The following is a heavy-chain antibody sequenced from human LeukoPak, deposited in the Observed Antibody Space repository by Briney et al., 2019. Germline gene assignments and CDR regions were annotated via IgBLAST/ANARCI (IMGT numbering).Heavy chain of an antibody. CDR3: ARDQGYRYGYLSD. J-gene: IGHJ4*02. D-gene: IGHD5-18*01. V-gene: IGHV1-46*01. CDR2: INPTSGST. CDR1: GYTFISYS. Sequence: ASVKVSCKASGYTFISYSMHWVRQAPGQVLGWMGMINPTSGSTSYPQKFQGRVTMSTDTSTSTVYMEVSSLRSEDTAVYYCARDQGYRYGYLSDWGQGTLVTVAS.